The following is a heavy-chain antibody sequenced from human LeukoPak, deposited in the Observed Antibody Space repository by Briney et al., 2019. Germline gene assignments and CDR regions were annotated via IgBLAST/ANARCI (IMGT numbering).Heavy chain of an antibody. J-gene: IGHJ4*02. CDR1: GYTFTDYY. V-gene: IGHV1-2*02. D-gene: IGHD2-2*01. CDR3: ARANFLYCSSTTCLFDY. CDR2: INPNSGDT. Sequence: GASVKVSCKASGYTFTDYYLHWVRQAPGQGFEWMGWINPNSGDTNYAQKFQGRVTMTRGTSISTAHMEMSRLRSDDTAVYYCARANFLYCSSTTCLFDYWGQGTLVTVS.